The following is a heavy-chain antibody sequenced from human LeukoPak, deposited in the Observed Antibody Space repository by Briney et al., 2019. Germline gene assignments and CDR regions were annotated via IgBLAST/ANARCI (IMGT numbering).Heavy chain of an antibody. Sequence: SQTLSLTCTVSGGSICIGGYYWSWIRQHPGKGPEWIGYIYYNGNTYYNPSLKSRLTISGDMSENQFSLRLTSVTAADTAVYFCVRNFDSYNAFDIWGQGTMVTVSS. CDR1: GGSICIGGYY. CDR3: VRNFDSYNAFDI. D-gene: IGHD3-10*01. CDR2: IYYNGNT. J-gene: IGHJ3*02. V-gene: IGHV4-31*03.